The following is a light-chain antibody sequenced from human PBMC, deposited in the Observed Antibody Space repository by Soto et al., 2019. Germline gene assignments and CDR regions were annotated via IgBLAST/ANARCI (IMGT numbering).Light chain of an antibody. Sequence: DTLLTQSPATLSVSQWEIATLSCRASQNIKTNLAWYQHKPGQAPRLLIHGAFTGATGVPARFSGSGSGTEFTLTISSLQSEDFAVYYCHQYNDWPGGTFGQGTKVDIK. CDR1: QNIKTN. V-gene: IGKV3-15*01. CDR2: GAF. CDR3: HQYNDWPGGT. J-gene: IGKJ1*01.